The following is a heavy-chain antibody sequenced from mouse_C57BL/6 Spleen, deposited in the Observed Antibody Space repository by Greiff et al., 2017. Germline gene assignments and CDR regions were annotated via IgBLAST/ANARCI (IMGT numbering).Heavy chain of an antibody. CDR3: AKAIYYGYEGYAMDY. Sequence: QVPLQQSGAELARPGASVKLSCKASGYTFPSYGISWVKQRTGQGLEWIGEIYPRSGNTYYNEKFKGKATLTADKSSSTAYMELRSLTSEDSAVFFCAKAIYYGYEGYAMDYWGQGTSVTVSS. CDR2: IYPRSGNT. J-gene: IGHJ4*01. D-gene: IGHD2-2*01. V-gene: IGHV1-81*01. CDR1: GYTFPSYG.